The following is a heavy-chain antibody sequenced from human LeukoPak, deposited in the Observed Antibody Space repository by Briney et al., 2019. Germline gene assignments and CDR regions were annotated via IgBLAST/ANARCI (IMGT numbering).Heavy chain of an antibody. Sequence: SETLSLTCSVSGGSINSSGYYWGWIRQPPGKGLEWIGSHYYSGSTYYNPSLKSRVTVSVNTSKNQFSLKVNSVTAADTAVYYCARGHSSVVTAIPYYFDYWGQGTLGIVSS. D-gene: IGHD2-21*02. J-gene: IGHJ4*02. V-gene: IGHV4-39*01. CDR1: GGSINSSGYY. CDR2: HYYSGST. CDR3: ARGHSSVVTAIPYYFDY.